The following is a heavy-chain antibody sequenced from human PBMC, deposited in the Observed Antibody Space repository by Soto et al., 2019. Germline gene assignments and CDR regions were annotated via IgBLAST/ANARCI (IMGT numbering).Heavy chain of an antibody. J-gene: IGHJ6*03. D-gene: IGHD2-15*01. CDR3: GRVRYCSGGSCLTSYMDV. CDR2: ISAYNGNT. Sequence: ASVKVSCKASGYTFTSYGIRWVRQAPGQGLEWMGWISAYNGNTNYAQKLQGRVTMTTDTSTSTAYMELRSLRSDDTAVYYCGRVRYCSGGSCLTSYMDVWGKGTTVTVSS. V-gene: IGHV1-18*01. CDR1: GYTFTSYG.